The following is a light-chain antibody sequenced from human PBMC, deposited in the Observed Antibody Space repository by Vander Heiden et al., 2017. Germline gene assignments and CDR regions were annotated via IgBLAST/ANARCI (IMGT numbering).Light chain of an antibody. Sequence: SYELTHPPSVSVSPGHTARITCSADALPKQYAYSYPQKHGQAPVLVLHKASERPSGLPERFPGSSTWTTVTLTIRGVQAVDEADYYCKSADSRSTYVVFGGGTKLTVL. V-gene: IGLV3-25*03. CDR2: KAS. CDR1: ALPKQY. CDR3: KSADSRSTYVV. J-gene: IGLJ2*01.